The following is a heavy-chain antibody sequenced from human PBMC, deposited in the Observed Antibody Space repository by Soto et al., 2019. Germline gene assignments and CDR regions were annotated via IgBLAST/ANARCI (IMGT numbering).Heavy chain of an antibody. V-gene: IGHV5-51*01. CDR1: GYSFTSYW. Sequence: GESLKISCKGSGYSFTSYWIGWVRQMPGKGLEWMGIIYPGDSDTRYSPSFQGQVTISADKSISTPYLQWSSLKASDTAMYYCARRPIAARTYYYYGMDVWGQGTTVTVSS. D-gene: IGHD6-6*01. CDR2: IYPGDSDT. CDR3: ARRPIAARTYYYYGMDV. J-gene: IGHJ6*02.